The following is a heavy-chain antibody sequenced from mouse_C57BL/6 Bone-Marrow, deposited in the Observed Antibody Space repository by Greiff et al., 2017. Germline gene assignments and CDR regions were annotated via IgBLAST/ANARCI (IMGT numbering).Heavy chain of an antibody. D-gene: IGHD1-1*01. J-gene: IGHJ1*03. Sequence: KVCGPGILQPSQTLSLTCSFSGFSLSTFGMGVGWIRQPSGKGLEWLAHIWWDDDKYYNPALKSRHTISKDTSKNQVFLKIANVDTADTATYYCARIYYYGSSGYFDVWGTGTTVTVSS. CDR3: ARIYYYGSSGYFDV. V-gene: IGHV8-8*01. CDR2: IWWDDDK. CDR1: GFSLSTFGMG.